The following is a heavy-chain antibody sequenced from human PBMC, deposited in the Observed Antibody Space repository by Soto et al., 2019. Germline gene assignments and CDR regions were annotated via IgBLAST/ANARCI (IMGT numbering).Heavy chain of an antibody. D-gene: IGHD3-3*01. CDR3: ARSVFSLEWLLSPYGMDV. CDR1: GYTFTSYA. Sequence: RASVKVSCKASGYTFTSYAMHWVRQAPGQRLEWMGWINPNSGGTNYAQKFQGWVTMTRDTSISTAYMELSRLRSDDTAVYYCARSVFSLEWLLSPYGMDVWGQGTTVTVSS. CDR2: INPNSGGT. V-gene: IGHV1-2*04. J-gene: IGHJ6*02.